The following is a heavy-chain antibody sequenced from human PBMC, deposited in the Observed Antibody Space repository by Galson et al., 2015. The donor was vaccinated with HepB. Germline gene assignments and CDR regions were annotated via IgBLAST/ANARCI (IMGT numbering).Heavy chain of an antibody. CDR3: ARGSGPTGNHYWYFDL. V-gene: IGHV3-48*01. J-gene: IGHJ2*01. D-gene: IGHD1-14*01. CDR1: GFSLSAYS. Sequence: SLRLSCAVSGFSLSAYSMSWVRQAPGKGLEWISYISSQSWTIYHADSVKGRFTISRDNAGNSRDLQMTSRRAEDTAVYYCARGSGPTGNHYWYFDLWGRGTLVTVSS. CDR2: ISSQSWTI.